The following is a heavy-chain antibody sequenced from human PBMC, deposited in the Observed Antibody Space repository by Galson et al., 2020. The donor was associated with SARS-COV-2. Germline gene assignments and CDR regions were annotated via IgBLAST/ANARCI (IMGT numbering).Heavy chain of an antibody. J-gene: IGHJ1*01. D-gene: IGHD6-13*01. CDR1: GYTFTGYY. CDR2: INPHSGGT. CDR3: ARSRLGLYSSTWYANFQH. V-gene: IGHV1-2*02. Sequence: ASVKVSCKASGYTFTGYYMHWVRQAPGQGLEWMGWINPHSGGTNYVQKFQGRVTMTRDTSITTAYMELSRLRSDDTAVYYCARSRLGLYSSTWYANFQHWGQGTLVTVSS.